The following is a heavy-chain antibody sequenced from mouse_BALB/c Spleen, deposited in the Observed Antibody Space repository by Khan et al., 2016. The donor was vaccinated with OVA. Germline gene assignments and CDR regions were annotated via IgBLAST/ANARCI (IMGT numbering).Heavy chain of an antibody. CDR2: IWGGGTT. CDR3: AKGVWSYFYAVDY. J-gene: IGHJ4*01. D-gene: IGHD2-10*02. V-gene: IGHV2-6-5*01. CDR1: GFSLTDYD. Sequence: QVQLKESGPGLVAPSQSLSITCSVSGFSLTDYDVSWIRQPPGKGLEWLGVIWGGGTTYYNSVLETRLSISKDNSKSRVFLKMNSLQTDDTAMYYCAKGVWSYFYAVDYWGQGTSVTDSS.